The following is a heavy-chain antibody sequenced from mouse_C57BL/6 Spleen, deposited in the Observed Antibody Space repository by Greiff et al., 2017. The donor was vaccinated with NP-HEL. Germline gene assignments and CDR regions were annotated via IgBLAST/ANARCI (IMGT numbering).Heavy chain of an antibody. D-gene: IGHD2-1*01. J-gene: IGHJ3*01. V-gene: IGHV1-66*01. CDR3: ARGGNSPWFAY. CDR1: GYSFTSYY. Sequence: VQLQQSGPELVKPGASVKISCKASGYSFTSYYIHWVKQRPGQGLEWIGWIYPGSGNTKYNEKFKGKATLTADTSSSTAYMQLSSLTSEDSAVYYCARGGNSPWFAYWGQGTLVTVSA. CDR2: IYPGSGNT.